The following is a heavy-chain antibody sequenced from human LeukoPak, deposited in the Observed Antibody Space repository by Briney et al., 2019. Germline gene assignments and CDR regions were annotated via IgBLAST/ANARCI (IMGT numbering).Heavy chain of an antibody. CDR3: ARGTGTTGDFDS. D-gene: IGHD1-7*01. CDR1: GGSISSSYYY. V-gene: IGHV4-39*01. J-gene: IGHJ4*02. CDR2: MFYSGST. Sequence: PSETLSLTCTVSGGSISSSYYYWGWIRQPPGKGLEWIGTMFYSGSTYYNTSLKSRVTISVDTSKNQFSLKLRSVTAADTAVYYCARGTGTTGDFDSWGQGTLVTVSS.